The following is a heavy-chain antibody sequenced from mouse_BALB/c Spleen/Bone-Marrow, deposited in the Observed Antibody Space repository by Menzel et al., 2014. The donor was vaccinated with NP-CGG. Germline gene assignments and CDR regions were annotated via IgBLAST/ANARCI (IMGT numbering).Heavy chain of an antibody. Sequence: QVHVKQSGAELVKPGASVKLSCKASGYTFTSYYMYWVKQRPGQGLEWIGEINPSNGGTNFNEKFKSKATLTVDKSSSTAYMQLSSLTSEDSAVYYCTRSYYGNYSDVWGAGTTVTVSS. CDR1: GYTFTSYY. J-gene: IGHJ1*01. CDR2: INPSNGGT. V-gene: IGHV1S81*02. D-gene: IGHD2-1*01. CDR3: TRSYYGNYSDV.